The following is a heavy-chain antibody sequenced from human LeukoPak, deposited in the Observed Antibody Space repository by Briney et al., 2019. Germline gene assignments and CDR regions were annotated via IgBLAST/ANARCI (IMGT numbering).Heavy chain of an antibody. V-gene: IGHV3-7*03. J-gene: IGHJ6*02. D-gene: IGHD3-16*01. CDR1: GFTFSSYW. CDR2: INHNGNVN. Sequence: PGGSLRLSCAASGFTFSSYWMNWARQRPGKGLEWVASINHNGNVNYYVDSVKGRFTISRDNAKNSLYLQMSNLRAEDTVVYFCARGGGLDVWGQGATVTVSS. CDR3: ARGGGLDV.